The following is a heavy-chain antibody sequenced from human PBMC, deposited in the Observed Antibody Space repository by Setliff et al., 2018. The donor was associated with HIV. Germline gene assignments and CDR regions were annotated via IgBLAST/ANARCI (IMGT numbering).Heavy chain of an antibody. CDR1: GYTFTGYY. CDR2: INPNSGGT. J-gene: IGHJ3*02. D-gene: IGHD3-16*01. CDR3: ARGNPLRWNAFAFDI. V-gene: IGHV1-2*02. Sequence: GASVKVSCKASGYTFTGYYMHWVRQAPGQGLEWMGWINPNSGGTNYAQKFQGRVTITADESTSTAYMELSSLRSEDTAVYYCARGNPLRWNAFAFDIWGQGTMVTVSS.